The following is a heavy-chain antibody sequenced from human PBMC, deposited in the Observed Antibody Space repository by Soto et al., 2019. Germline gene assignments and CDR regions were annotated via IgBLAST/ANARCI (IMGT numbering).Heavy chain of an antibody. CDR3: ARDFYPPAYYFDL. CDR1: GYRFTNHG. J-gene: IGHJ4*02. Sequence: ASAKVSCKASGYRFTNHGISWVRQAPGQGLEWMGWISGHEGKTKYARKFQGRVTMTTDTSTSTAYMEMNSLRYDDTAVYYCARDFYPPAYYFDLWGQGTLVTVSS. V-gene: IGHV1-18*01. CDR2: ISGHEGKT.